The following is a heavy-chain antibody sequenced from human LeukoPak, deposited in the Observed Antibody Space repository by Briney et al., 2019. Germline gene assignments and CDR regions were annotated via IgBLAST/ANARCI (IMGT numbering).Heavy chain of an antibody. J-gene: IGHJ6*02. CDR2: IIPIFGTA. D-gene: IGHD6-19*01. Sequence: SVKVPCKASGGTFSSYAISWVRQAPGQGLEWMGGIIPIFGTANYAQKFQGRVTITADESTSTAYMELSSLRSEDTAVYYCARTRGSGWYLEPDYYYGMDVWGQGTTVTVSS. CDR3: ARTRGSGWYLEPDYYYGMDV. V-gene: IGHV1-69*01. CDR1: GGTFSSYA.